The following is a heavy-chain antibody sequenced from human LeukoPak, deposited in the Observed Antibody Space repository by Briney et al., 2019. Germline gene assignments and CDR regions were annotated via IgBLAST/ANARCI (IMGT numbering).Heavy chain of an antibody. J-gene: IGHJ4*02. D-gene: IGHD4-17*01. CDR1: GFTFSSYS. CDR2: ISSSSSYI. V-gene: IGHV3-21*01. CDR3: ARASGGWGNDYGDYVFDS. Sequence: GGSLRLSCAASGFTFSSYSMNWVRQAPGKGLEWVSSISSSSSYIYYADSMKGRFTISRDNAKNSLYLQMNSLRAEDTAVYYCARASGGWGNDYGDYVFDSWGQGTLVTVSS.